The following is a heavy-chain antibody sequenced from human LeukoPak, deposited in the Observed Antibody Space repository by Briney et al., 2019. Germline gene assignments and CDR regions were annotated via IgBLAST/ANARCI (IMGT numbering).Heavy chain of an antibody. J-gene: IGHJ4*02. CDR2: IYSGGST. Sequence: GGSLRLSCAASEFSVGSNYMTWVRQAPGKGLEWVSLIYSGGSTYYADSVKGRFTISRDNSKNTLYLQMNSLRAEDTAVYYCARGQYYYDSSGYPFDYWGQGTLVTVSS. D-gene: IGHD3-22*01. CDR1: EFSVGSNY. CDR3: ARGQYYYDSSGYPFDY. V-gene: IGHV3-66*01.